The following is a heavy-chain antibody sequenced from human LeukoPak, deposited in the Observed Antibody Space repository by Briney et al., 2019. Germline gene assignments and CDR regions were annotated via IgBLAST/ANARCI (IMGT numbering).Heavy chain of an antibody. D-gene: IGHD6-19*01. J-gene: IGHJ4*02. CDR1: GYTFTSYG. CDR2: ISTYNGNT. Sequence: ASVKVSCKASGYTFTSYGIIWVRQAPGQGLEWMGWISTYNGNTNYAQKIQGRVTMTTDTSTSTAYMELRSLRSDDTAVYYCARGKWLVFYFDYWGQGTLVTVSS. CDR3: ARGKWLVFYFDY. V-gene: IGHV1-18*01.